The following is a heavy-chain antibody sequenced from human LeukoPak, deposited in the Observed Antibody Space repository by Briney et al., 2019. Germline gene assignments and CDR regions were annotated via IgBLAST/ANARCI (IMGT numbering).Heavy chain of an antibody. Sequence: GGSLRLSCVASGFPFSSYWMTWARQAPGKGLEWVANIKQDGSKKSYVDSVKGRFTISRDNSKNTLYLQMNSLRAEDTAVYYCAKGSRAYCGGDCYSYYFDYWGQGTLVTVPS. J-gene: IGHJ4*02. CDR3: AKGSRAYCGGDCYSYYFDY. V-gene: IGHV3-7*03. CDR1: GFPFSSYW. CDR2: IKQDGSKK. D-gene: IGHD2-21*02.